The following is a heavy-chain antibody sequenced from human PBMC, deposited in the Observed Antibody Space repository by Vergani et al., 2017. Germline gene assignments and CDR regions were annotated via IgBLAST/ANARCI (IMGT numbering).Heavy chain of an antibody. CDR3: ARVIVGCSRTNCFADH. D-gene: IGHD2-2*01. CDR1: GYTFTNYF. V-gene: IGHV1-46*01. J-gene: IGHJ4*02. CDR2: FDPNGGGT. Sequence: QVHLVQSAAEVKKPGASVRVSCKASGYTFTNYFLHWVRQAPGQGLEWMAIFDPNGGGTNYAPKFQGRLTLTRDTSTTTVYMEMTRLRPDDTAIYYCARVIVGCSRTNCFADHWGQGTLGTVSS.